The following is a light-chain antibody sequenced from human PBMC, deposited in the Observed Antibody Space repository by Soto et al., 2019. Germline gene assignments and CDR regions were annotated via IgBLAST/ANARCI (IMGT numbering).Light chain of an antibody. V-gene: IGKV1-17*01. J-gene: IGKJ1*01. CDR3: LQHNTYPRT. Sequence: IQMTQSPSSLSASVGDRVTITCRASQAIRNDLGWYQQKPAKAPKRLIYAASSLQSGVPSRFSGSGSGTEFTLTISSPQPEDSATYFCLQHNTYPRTFGQGTKVDI. CDR1: QAIRND. CDR2: AAS.